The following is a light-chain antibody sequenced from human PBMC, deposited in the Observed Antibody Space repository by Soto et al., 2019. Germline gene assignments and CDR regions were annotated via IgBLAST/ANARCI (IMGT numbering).Light chain of an antibody. CDR1: SSDVGNYNS. Sequence: QSVLTQPRSVSGSPGQSVTISCTGTSSDVGNYNSVSWYQHHPGIAPKLMIYDVNKWPSGFLDRFSGSKSGNTASLTISGLQAEDEADYYCCSYIGSYSYVFGTGTKVTVL. V-gene: IGLV2-11*01. CDR2: DVN. CDR3: CSYIGSYSYV. J-gene: IGLJ1*01.